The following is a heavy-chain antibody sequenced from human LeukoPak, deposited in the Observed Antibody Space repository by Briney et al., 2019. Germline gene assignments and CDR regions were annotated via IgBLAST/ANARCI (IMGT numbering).Heavy chain of an antibody. CDR3: ATMRGYCSSPTCQDS. Sequence: SETLSLTCAVYGGPFSGHYWRWIRQPPGKGLEWIGEINHSGSANYSPSLKSRVTLSVDTSKNQFSLKLSSETAADTAMYYCATMRGYCSSPTCQDSWGQGTLVTVSS. V-gene: IGHV4-34*01. CDR1: GGPFSGHY. CDR2: INHSGSA. D-gene: IGHD2-2*01. J-gene: IGHJ4*02.